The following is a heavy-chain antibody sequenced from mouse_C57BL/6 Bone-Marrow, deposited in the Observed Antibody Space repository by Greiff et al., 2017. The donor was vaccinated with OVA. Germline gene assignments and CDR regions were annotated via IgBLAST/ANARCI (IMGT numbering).Heavy chain of an antibody. D-gene: IGHD2-2*01. Sequence: QVQLQQPGAELVKPGASVKLSCKASGYTFTSYWMHWVKQRPGQGLEWIGMIHPNSGSTNYNEKFKSKATLTVDKSSSTAYMQLSSLTSEDSAVYYCARALIYYGYDVLMDYWGQGTSVTVSS. V-gene: IGHV1-64*01. CDR1: GYTFTSYW. CDR2: IHPNSGST. CDR3: ARALIYYGYDVLMDY. J-gene: IGHJ4*01.